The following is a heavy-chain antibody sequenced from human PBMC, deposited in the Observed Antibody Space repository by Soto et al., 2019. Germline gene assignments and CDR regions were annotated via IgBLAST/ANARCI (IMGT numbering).Heavy chain of an antibody. D-gene: IGHD2-2*01. Sequence: SETLSLTCAVSSGSISSSNWWSWVRQPPGKGLEWIGEIYHSGSTNYNPSLKSRVPISVDKSKNQFSLKLSSVTAADTAVYYCASPVVPAAVDPWGQGTLVTVSS. CDR3: ASPVVPAAVDP. V-gene: IGHV4-4*02. J-gene: IGHJ5*02. CDR1: SGSISSSNW. CDR2: IYHSGST.